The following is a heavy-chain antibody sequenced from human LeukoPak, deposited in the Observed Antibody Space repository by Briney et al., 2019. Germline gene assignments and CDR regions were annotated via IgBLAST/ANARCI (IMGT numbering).Heavy chain of an antibody. CDR2: INPNSGGT. V-gene: IGHV1-2*06. D-gene: IGHD7-27*01. Sequence: ASVRVSCKASGYTFTGYYMHWLRQAPGQGLEWMGRINPNSGGTNYAQKFQGRVTMTRDTSISTAYMELSRLTSDDTAVYYCAPGPGWFDPWGQGTLVTVSS. CDR3: APGPGWFDP. J-gene: IGHJ5*02. CDR1: GYTFTGYY.